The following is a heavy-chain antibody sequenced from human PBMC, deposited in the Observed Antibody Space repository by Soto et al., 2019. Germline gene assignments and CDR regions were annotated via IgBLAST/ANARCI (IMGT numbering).Heavy chain of an antibody. D-gene: IGHD2-15*01. V-gene: IGHV3-23*01. J-gene: IGHJ6*03. CDR1: GFTFSSYA. CDR3: AKNLYMEGYCSGGSCYRYYMDV. CDR2: ISGSGGST. Sequence: GGSLRLSCAASGFTFSSYAMSWVRQAPGKGLEWVSAISGSGGSTYYADSVKGRFTISRDNSKNTLYLQMNSLRAEDTAVYYCAKNLYMEGYCSGGSCYRYYMDVWGKGNTVTVSS.